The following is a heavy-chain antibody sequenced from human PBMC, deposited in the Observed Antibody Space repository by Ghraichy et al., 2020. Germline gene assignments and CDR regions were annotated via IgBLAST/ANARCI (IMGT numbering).Heavy chain of an antibody. CDR3: ARDCDTSSHYSQFDP. J-gene: IGHJ5*02. CDR1: GFPFNNYG. D-gene: IGHD3-22*01. Sequence: GGSLRLSCAASGFPFNNYGIHWVRQAPGKGLEWVAVTWAGERYEYYADSVKGRFTISRDKSKNTVYLQMNSLRVDDTAQYYCARDCDTSSHYSQFDPWGQGTLVTVSS. V-gene: IGHV3-33*01. CDR2: TWAGERYE.